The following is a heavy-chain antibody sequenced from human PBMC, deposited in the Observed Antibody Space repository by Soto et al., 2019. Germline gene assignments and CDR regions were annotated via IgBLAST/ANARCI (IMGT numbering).Heavy chain of an antibody. CDR3: AREGGDGVDY. J-gene: IGHJ4*02. D-gene: IGHD3-16*01. V-gene: IGHV4-31*03. CDR2: IYYSGDT. CDR1: GVSISSANYY. Sequence: SETLSPTCTVSGVSISSANYYWSWIRQHPGKGLEWIGYIYYSGDTYYNPSLKRRLTISLDTSKNQFSLKLNSVTAADTAVYYCAREGGDGVDYWGQGSLVTVSS.